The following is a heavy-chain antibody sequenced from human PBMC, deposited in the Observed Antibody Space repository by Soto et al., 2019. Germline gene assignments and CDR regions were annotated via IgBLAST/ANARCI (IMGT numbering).Heavy chain of an antibody. Sequence: GESLKISFKGSGYSFTIYWISCVRQMPGKGLEWWGRIDPSDSYTNYSPSFQGHVTISADKSTSTAYLQWSSLQASDTAMYYCESSLEIRTXEFGELLSISYYYGLHAWGQGTTVTVSS. CDR2: IDPSDSYT. J-gene: IGHJ6*02. CDR3: ESSLEIRTXEFGELLSISYYYGLHA. V-gene: IGHV5-10-1*01. CDR1: GYSFTIYW. D-gene: IGHD3-10*01.